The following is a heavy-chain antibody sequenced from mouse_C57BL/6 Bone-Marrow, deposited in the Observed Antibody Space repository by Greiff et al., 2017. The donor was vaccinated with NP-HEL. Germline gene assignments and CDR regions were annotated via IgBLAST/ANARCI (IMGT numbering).Heavy chain of an antibody. CDR3: ARYCGSSYYAMDY. J-gene: IGHJ4*01. V-gene: IGHV1-20*01. D-gene: IGHD1-1*01. CDR1: GYSFTGYF. Sequence: VQLQQSGPELVKPGDSVKISCKASGYSFTGYFMNWVMQSHGKSLEWIGRLNPYNGDTFYNQKFKGKATLTVDKSSSTAHMERRSLTSEDSAVYYGARYCGSSYYAMDYWGQGTSVTVSS. CDR2: LNPYNGDT.